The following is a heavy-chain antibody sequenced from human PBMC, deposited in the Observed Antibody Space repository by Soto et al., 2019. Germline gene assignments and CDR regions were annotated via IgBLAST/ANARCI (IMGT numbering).Heavy chain of an antibody. V-gene: IGHV3-33*01. CDR3: ARDGDCSGGSCYSGSNGMDV. Sequence: QVQLVESGGGVVQPGRSLRLSCAASGFTFSSYGMHWVRQAPGKGLEWVAVIWYDGSNKYYADSVKGRFTISRDNSKNTLYLQMNSLRAEDTAVYYCARDGDCSGGSCYSGSNGMDVWGQGTTVTVSS. CDR1: GFTFSSYG. J-gene: IGHJ6*02. D-gene: IGHD2-15*01. CDR2: IWYDGSNK.